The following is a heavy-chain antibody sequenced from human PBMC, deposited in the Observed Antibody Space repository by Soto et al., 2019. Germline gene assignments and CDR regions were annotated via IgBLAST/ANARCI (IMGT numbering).Heavy chain of an antibody. CDR2: IIPILGTA. Sequence: QVQLVQSGAEVKKPGSSVKVSCKASGGTFSSYAISWVRQAPGQGLEWRGGIIPILGTANYAQKFQGRVTITADESTSTAYMELSSLRSEDTDVYYCAGGEKGGANQLDYWGQGTLVTVSS. J-gene: IGHJ4*02. V-gene: IGHV1-69*01. D-gene: IGHD1-26*01. CDR1: GGTFSSYA. CDR3: AGGEKGGANQLDY.